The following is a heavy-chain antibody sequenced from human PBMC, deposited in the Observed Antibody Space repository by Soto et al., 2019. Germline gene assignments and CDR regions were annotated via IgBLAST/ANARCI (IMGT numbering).Heavy chain of an antibody. V-gene: IGHV3-7*05. CDR2: IKQDGSEK. CDR1: GFTFSSYW. D-gene: IGHD3-3*01. Sequence: GGSLRLSCAASGFTFSSYWMSWVRQAPGKGLEWVANIKQDGSEKYYVDSVKGRFTISRDNAKNSLYLQMNSLRAEDTAVYYCARLAIFGPDDYYYGMDVWGQGTTVTVSS. J-gene: IGHJ6*02. CDR3: ARLAIFGPDDYYYGMDV.